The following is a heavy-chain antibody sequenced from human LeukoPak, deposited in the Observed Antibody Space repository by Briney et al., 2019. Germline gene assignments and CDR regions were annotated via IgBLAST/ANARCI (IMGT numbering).Heavy chain of an antibody. Sequence: PGGALRLSCAASGFTFSSYSMNWVRQAPGKGREGVSYISSSSSTIYYADSVKGRFTISRDNAKNSLYLQMNSLRAEDTAVYYCARDSSGWYGKYWGQGTLVTVSS. CDR2: ISSSSSTI. V-gene: IGHV3-48*04. CDR1: GFTFSSYS. D-gene: IGHD6-19*01. J-gene: IGHJ4*02. CDR3: ARDSSGWYGKY.